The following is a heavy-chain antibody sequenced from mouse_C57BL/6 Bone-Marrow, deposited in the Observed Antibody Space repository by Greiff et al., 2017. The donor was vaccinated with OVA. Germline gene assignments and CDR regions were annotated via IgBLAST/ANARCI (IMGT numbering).Heavy chain of an antibody. CDR2: INPNNGGT. V-gene: IGHV1-18*01. J-gene: IGHJ1*03. CDR1: GYTFTDYN. CDR3: ARSYYGSSWYFDV. D-gene: IGHD1-1*01. Sequence: EVQLQESGPELVKPGASVKIPCKASGYTFTDYNMDWVKQSHGKSLEWIGDINPNNGGTIYNQKFKGKATLTVDKSSSTAYMELRSLTSEDTAVYYCARSYYGSSWYFDVWGTGTTVTVSS.